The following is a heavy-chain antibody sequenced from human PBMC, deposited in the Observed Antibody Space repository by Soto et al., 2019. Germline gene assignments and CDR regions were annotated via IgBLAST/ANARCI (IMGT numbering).Heavy chain of an antibody. Sequence: SQNLSLTCSISGDSVSSNTAAWNWIRSSPSRGLEWLGRTYYRSNWRHDYAVSVKSRITVSPDTSKNHFSLQLNSVTPDDTAVYYYARGVAGSGFDLWGQGTLVTVSS. CDR2: TYYRSNWRH. V-gene: IGHV6-1*01. CDR3: ARGVAGSGFDL. CDR1: GDSVSSNTAA. D-gene: IGHD6-19*01. J-gene: IGHJ4*02.